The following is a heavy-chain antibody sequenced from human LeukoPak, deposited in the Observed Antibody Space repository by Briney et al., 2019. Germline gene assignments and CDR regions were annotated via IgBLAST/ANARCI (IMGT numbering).Heavy chain of an antibody. CDR3: ARGRVSSSTWYSTYYYYFYMDV. J-gene: IGHJ6*03. CDR2: VDHTGST. Sequence: SETLSLTCTVSGYSISSGYYWGWIRQPPGKGLEWIGYVDHTGSTNFNPSLNGRVSISRGTTNNLLSLRLRSVTAADTAVYFCARGRVSSSTWYSTYYYYFYMDVWGKGTTVTVSS. V-gene: IGHV4-61*03. D-gene: IGHD1-1*01. CDR1: GYSISSGYY.